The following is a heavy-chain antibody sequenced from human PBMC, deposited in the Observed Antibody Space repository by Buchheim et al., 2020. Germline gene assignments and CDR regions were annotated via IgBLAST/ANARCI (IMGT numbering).Heavy chain of an antibody. D-gene: IGHD6-13*01. Sequence: QVQLVESGGGVVQPGRSLRLSCAASGFTFSSYAMHWVRQAPGKGLEWVAVISYDGSNKYYADSVKGRFTISRDNSKNTLYLQMNSLRAEDTAVYYCARARYSTDWYVGAFDIWGQGT. J-gene: IGHJ3*02. CDR3: ARARYSTDWYVGAFDI. V-gene: IGHV3-30-3*01. CDR2: ISYDGSNK. CDR1: GFTFSSYA.